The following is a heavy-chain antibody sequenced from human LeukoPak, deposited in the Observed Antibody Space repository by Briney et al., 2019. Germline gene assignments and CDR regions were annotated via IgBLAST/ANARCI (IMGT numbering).Heavy chain of an antibody. CDR1: GVSIGTYY. V-gene: IGHV4-59*01. CDR2: IYYTGST. J-gene: IGHJ4*02. Sequence: SETLSLTCTASGVSIGTYYWTWVRQPPGKGLEWVGHIYYTGSTNYNPSLKSRVTISVDTSKNQFSLKLSSVTAADTAVYFCARVTITSRQAFDYWGQGTQVTVSS. CDR3: ARVTITSRQAFDY.